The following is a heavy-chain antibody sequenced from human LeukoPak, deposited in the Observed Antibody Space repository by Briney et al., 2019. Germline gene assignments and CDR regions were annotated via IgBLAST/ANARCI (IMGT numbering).Heavy chain of an antibody. CDR2: INPSGSST. D-gene: IGHD5-12*01. V-gene: IGHV1-46*01. CDR1: GYTFTSYY. CDR3: ARGGGNEPYSYYMDV. Sequence: ASVKVSCKASGYTFTSYYMHWVRQAPGQGLEWMGIINPSGSSTNYAQKFQGRVTMTRDMSTSTFFMDLSSLRSDDTAVYYCARGGGNEPYSYYMDVWGKGTTVTVSS. J-gene: IGHJ6*03.